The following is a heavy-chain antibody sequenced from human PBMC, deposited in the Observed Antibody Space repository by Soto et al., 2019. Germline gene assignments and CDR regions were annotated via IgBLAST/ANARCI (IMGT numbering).Heavy chain of an antibody. V-gene: IGHV4-31*03. CDR3: ARAGVRGAPYYYYYGMDV. J-gene: IGHJ6*02. CDR2: IYYSGST. D-gene: IGHD3-10*01. Sequence: SETLSLTCTVSGGSISSGGYYWGWIRQHPGKGLEWIGYIYYSGSTYYNPSLKSRVTISVDTSKNQFSLKLSSVTAADTAVYYCARAGVRGAPYYYYYGMDVWGQGTTVTVSS. CDR1: GGSISSGGYY.